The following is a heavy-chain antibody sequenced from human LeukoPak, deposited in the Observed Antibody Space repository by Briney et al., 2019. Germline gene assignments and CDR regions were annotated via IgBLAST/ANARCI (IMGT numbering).Heavy chain of an antibody. J-gene: IGHJ4*02. D-gene: IGHD4-17*01. CDR3: AKAWAYGDYYFDY. CDR2: INSDGSST. CDR1: GFTFSSYW. V-gene: IGHV3-74*01. Sequence: GGSLRLSCAASGFTFSSYWMHWVRQAPGKGLVWVSRINSDGSSTSNADSVKGRFTISRDNAKNTLYLQMNSLRAEDTAVYYCAKAWAYGDYYFDYWGQGTLVTVSS.